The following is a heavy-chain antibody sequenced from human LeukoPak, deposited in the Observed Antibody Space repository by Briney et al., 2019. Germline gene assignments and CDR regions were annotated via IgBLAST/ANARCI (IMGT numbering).Heavy chain of an antibody. CDR3: ARQGGLGNYATGSWFDP. Sequence: GGSLRLSCAASGFTFSGYGMHWVRQAPGKGLEWVAVVWYEGTNKYYGDSVKGRFTISKDNSKNTLYLQMNSLRAEDTAMYYCARQGGLGNYATGSWFDPWGQGTLVTVSS. V-gene: IGHV3-33*01. CDR1: GFTFSGYG. D-gene: IGHD1-7*01. J-gene: IGHJ5*02. CDR2: VWYEGTNK.